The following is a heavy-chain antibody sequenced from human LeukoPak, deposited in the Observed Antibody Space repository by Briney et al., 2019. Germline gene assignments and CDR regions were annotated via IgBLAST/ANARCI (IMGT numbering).Heavy chain of an antibody. J-gene: IGHJ4*02. CDR2: IKHDGSGI. Sequence: GGCLRLSCAASGFPFSNYWMSWVRQAPGKGLEWVANIKHDGSGIYYADSVKGRFNISKDNAKNSLYLHMDSLRVEDTAIYFCARDNAVPAAGQDSWGQGTLVTVSS. CDR1: GFPFSNYW. V-gene: IGHV3-7*01. CDR3: ARDNAVPAAGQDS. D-gene: IGHD6-13*01.